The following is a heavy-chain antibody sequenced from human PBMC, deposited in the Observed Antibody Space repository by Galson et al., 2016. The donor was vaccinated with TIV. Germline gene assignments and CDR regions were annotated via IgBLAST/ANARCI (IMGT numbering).Heavy chain of an antibody. CDR3: AKMDSSGFDYVRRFDF. V-gene: IGHV3-23*01. CDR1: GFTFSSFA. CDR2: ISAGGSRT. Sequence: SLRLSCAASGFTFSSFAMTWVRQAPGKGLEWVSRISAGGSRTDYADSVKGRFTISRDNPKNTLYLQMSSLRADDTAVYFCAKMDSSGFDYVRRFDFWGQGTPATVSS. J-gene: IGHJ4*02. D-gene: IGHD3-22*01.